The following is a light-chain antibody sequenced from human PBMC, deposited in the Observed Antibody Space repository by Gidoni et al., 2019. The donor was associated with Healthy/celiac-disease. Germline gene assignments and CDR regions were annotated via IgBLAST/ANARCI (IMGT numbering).Light chain of an antibody. V-gene: IGLV1-40*01. CDR3: QSYDSSLSGHVV. CDR1: SSNIGAGYA. J-gene: IGLJ2*01. Sequence: QSVLTPPPSVSGAPGQRVTISCTGSSSNIGAGYAVHWYQQLPGTAPKPLIYGNTNRPSGVPDRFSGSKSGTSASLAITGLQAEDEADYYCQSYDSSLSGHVVFGGGTKLTVL. CDR2: GNT.